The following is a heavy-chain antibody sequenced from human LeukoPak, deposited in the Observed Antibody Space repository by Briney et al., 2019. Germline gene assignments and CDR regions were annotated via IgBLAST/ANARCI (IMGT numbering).Heavy chain of an antibody. D-gene: IGHD3-22*01. V-gene: IGHV3-23*01. CDR2: ISGSGGST. CDR3: AKGEYGSGYLEAFDV. CDR1: GFTFSSYA. Sequence: PGGSLRLSCAASGFTFSSYAMSWVRQAPGKGLEWVSAISGSGGSTYYADSVKGRFTISRDNSKNTLYLQMNSLRAKDSAVYYCAKGEYGSGYLEAFDVWGQGTMVTVSS. J-gene: IGHJ3*01.